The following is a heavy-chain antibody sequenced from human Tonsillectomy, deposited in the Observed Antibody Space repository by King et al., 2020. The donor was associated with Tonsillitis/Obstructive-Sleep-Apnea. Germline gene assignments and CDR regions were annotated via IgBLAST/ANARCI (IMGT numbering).Heavy chain of an antibody. CDR2: INHSGGP. CDR1: GGSFGGYY. D-gene: IGHD5-18*01. CDR3: ARGPPLTRIQLGYFDS. V-gene: IGHV4-34*01. Sequence: VQLQQWGAGLLKPSETLSLTCAVYGGSFGGYYWTWIRQSPGKGLEWIGGINHSGGPNFNPSLKSRVTILINTSKNQFSLNLSSVTAADTAVYYCARGPPLTRIQLGYFDSWGQGTLVTVSS. J-gene: IGHJ4*02.